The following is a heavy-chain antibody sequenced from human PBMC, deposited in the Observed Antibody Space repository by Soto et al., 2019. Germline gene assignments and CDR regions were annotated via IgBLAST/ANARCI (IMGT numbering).Heavy chain of an antibody. J-gene: IGHJ1*01. Sequence: PSETLSLTCTVSGGSISSYYWSWIRQPPGKGLEWIGYIYYSGSTNYNPSLKSRVTISVDTSKNQFSLKLSSVTAADTAVYYCARDSGGAVAGTDQYFQHWGQGTLGTVS. V-gene: IGHV4-59*01. D-gene: IGHD6-19*01. CDR3: ARDSGGAVAGTDQYFQH. CDR2: IYYSGST. CDR1: GGSISSYY.